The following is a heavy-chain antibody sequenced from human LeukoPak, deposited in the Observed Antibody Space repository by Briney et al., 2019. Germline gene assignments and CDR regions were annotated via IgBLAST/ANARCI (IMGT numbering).Heavy chain of an antibody. D-gene: IGHD3-10*01. CDR2: IYPGDSDT. V-gene: IGHV5-51*01. Sequence: GESLKISCKGSGYSFTDYWIAWVRQMPGKGLEWMGIIYPGDSDTRYSPSFQGQVTFSADKSISTAYLQWSSLRASDTAIYYCARQCCRGASPGFDPWGQGTLVIVSS. CDR3: ARQCCRGASPGFDP. J-gene: IGHJ5*02. CDR1: GYSFTDYW.